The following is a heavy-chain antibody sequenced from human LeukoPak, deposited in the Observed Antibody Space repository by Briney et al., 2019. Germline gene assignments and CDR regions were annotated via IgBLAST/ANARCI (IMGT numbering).Heavy chain of an antibody. D-gene: IGHD2-8*01. CDR2: VSLTGLT. CDR1: GGSITRTNW. J-gene: IGHJ4*02. V-gene: IGHV4-4*02. Sequence: SETLSLTCGVSGGSITRTNWWSWVRQPPGQGLEWIGEVSLTGLTNYNPSLSRRVIMALDTSKNHLSLKLTCVTAADTAVYYCTRENGAFSPFGYWGQGTLVTVPS. CDR3: TRENGAFSPFGY.